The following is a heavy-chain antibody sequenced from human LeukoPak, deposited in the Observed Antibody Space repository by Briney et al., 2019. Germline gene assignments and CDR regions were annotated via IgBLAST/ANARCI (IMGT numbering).Heavy chain of an antibody. Sequence: GASVKVSCKASGYTFTGYYMHWVRQAPGQGLEWMGWINPNSGGTNYAQKFRGRVTMTRDTSISTAYMELSRLRSDDTAVYYCARDNCSGGSCYSVPGDYWGQGTLVTVSS. D-gene: IGHD2-15*01. J-gene: IGHJ4*02. CDR2: INPNSGGT. CDR3: ARDNCSGGSCYSVPGDY. V-gene: IGHV1-2*02. CDR1: GYTFTGYY.